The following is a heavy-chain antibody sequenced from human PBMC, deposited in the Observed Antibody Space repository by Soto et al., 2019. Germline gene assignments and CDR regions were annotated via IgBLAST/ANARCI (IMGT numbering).Heavy chain of an antibody. CDR3: ARGRQSVSGYDRFWDY. V-gene: IGHV4-34*01. J-gene: IGHJ4*02. D-gene: IGHD5-12*01. Sequence: ASETLSLTCAVYGGSFSGYYWSCIRQPPGKGPEWIGEINHSGSTKYNVSLKSRVTISVDTSKNQFSLKLSSVTAADTAVYYCARGRQSVSGYDRFWDYWGQGTLVTVSS. CDR1: GGSFSGYY. CDR2: INHSGST.